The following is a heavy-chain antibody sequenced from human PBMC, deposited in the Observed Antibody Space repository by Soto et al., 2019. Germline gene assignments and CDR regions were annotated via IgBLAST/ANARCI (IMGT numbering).Heavy chain of an antibody. CDR1: GGSISGSTYF. J-gene: IGHJ3*01. Sequence: QLQLQESGPGLVKPSETLSLTCTVSGGSISGSTYFWRWMRQPPGKGLEWIGSFYFSGSTYYNPSLKSRVTISVDTSKNQFPLKLSSVTAADTAVYYCARHGSNSWFWTFWGQGTMVTVSS. D-gene: IGHD6-13*01. CDR2: FYFSGST. V-gene: IGHV4-39*01. CDR3: ARHGSNSWFWTF.